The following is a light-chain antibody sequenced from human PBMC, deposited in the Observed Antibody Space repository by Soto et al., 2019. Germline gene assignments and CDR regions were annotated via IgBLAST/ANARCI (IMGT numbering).Light chain of an antibody. V-gene: IGKV3-15*01. CDR2: GAS. CDR1: QSVSSN. J-gene: IGKJ2*01. CDR3: QQYDEWPPSDT. Sequence: EIMMTQSPATLSVSPGERATLSCRASQSVSSNLAWYQQKPGQAPRLLIYGASTRATGIPARISGSGSGTEFTRTISSLQYEDFAVYYCQQYDEWPPSDTFGQGTKLEIK.